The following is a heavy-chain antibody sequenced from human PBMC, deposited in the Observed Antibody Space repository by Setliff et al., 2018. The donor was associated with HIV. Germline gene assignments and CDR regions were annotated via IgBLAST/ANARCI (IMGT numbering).Heavy chain of an antibody. V-gene: IGHV7-4-1*02. CDR1: GYSFTTYS. CDR3: ARNSPFPPSSGAHFDF. CDR2: IHTSTGKP. J-gene: IGHJ4*02. Sequence: GASVKVSCKASGYSFTTYSINWLRQAPGQGPEWTGWIHTSTGKPTYVRDFTGRFVFSLDTSVNTAFLQISDLKTEDTAVYYCARNSPFPPSSGAHFDFWGPGTLVTVSS. D-gene: IGHD3-22*01.